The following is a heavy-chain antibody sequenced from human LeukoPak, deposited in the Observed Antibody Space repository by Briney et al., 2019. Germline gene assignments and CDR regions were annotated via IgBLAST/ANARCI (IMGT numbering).Heavy chain of an antibody. CDR2: ISGSGGST. D-gene: IGHD4-17*01. J-gene: IGHJ4*02. Sequence: GGSLRLSCAASGFTFSSYAMSWGRQAPGKGLEWVSAISGSGGSTYYADSVKGRFTISRDNSKNTLYLQMNSLRAEDTAVYYCAKDYGDYVFYFDIWGQGTLVTVSS. V-gene: IGHV3-23*01. CDR1: GFTFSSYA. CDR3: AKDYGDYVFYFDI.